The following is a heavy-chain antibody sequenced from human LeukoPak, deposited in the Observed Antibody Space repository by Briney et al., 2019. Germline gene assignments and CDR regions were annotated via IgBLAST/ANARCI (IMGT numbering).Heavy chain of an antibody. CDR1: GFTFSSYS. CDR3: ARWDYYGSGGFDY. CDR2: ISSSSSYI. V-gene: IGHV3-21*01. D-gene: IGHD3-10*01. Sequence: GGSLRLSCAASGFTFSSYSMNWVRQAPGKGLEWVSSISSSSSYIYYADSVKGRFTISRDNAKSSLYLQMNSLRAEDTAVYYCARWDYYGSGGFDYWGQGTLVTVSS. J-gene: IGHJ4*02.